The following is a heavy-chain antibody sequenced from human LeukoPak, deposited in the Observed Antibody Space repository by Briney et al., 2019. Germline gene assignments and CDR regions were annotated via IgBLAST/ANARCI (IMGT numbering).Heavy chain of an antibody. J-gene: IGHJ3*02. CDR2: ISSSGSTI. CDR1: GFTFSSYA. D-gene: IGHD4-17*01. V-gene: IGHV3-48*04. Sequence: PGRSLRLSCAASGFTFSSYAMHWVRQAPGKGLEWVSYISSSGSTIYYADSVKGRFTISRDNAKNSLYLQMNSLRAEDTAVYYCARDRTSMVTIDAFDIWGQGTMVTVSS. CDR3: ARDRTSMVTIDAFDI.